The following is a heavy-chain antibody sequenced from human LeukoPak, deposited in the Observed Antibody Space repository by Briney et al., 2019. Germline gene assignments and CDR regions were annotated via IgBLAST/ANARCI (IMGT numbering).Heavy chain of an antibody. Sequence: SETLSLTCAVYGGSFSGYYWSWIRQPPGKGLEWIGEINHSGSTNYNPSLKSRVTISVDTSKNQFSLKLSYVTAADTAVYFCARDEDHSGHYYYYMDVWGKGTTVTVSS. D-gene: IGHD2-15*01. V-gene: IGHV4-34*01. CDR2: INHSGST. CDR1: GGSFSGYY. CDR3: ARDEDHSGHYYYYMDV. J-gene: IGHJ6*03.